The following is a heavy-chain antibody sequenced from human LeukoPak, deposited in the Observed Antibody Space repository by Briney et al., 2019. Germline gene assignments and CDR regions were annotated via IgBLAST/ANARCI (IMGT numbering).Heavy chain of an antibody. Sequence: GGSLRLSCAASGFTFSSYAMSWVRQAPGKGLEWVSVISGGGGSTYYADSVKGRFTISRDNSKNTLYLQMNSLRAEDTAVYYCARSDYNFDYWGQGTLVTVSS. J-gene: IGHJ4*02. V-gene: IGHV3-23*01. CDR1: GFTFSSYA. CDR3: ARSDYNFDY. CDR2: ISGGGGST. D-gene: IGHD3-16*01.